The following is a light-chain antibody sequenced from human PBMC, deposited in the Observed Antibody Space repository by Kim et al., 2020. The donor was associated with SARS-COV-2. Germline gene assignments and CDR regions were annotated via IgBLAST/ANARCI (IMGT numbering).Light chain of an antibody. V-gene: IGLV1-44*01. Sequence: QSVLTQPPSASGTPGQRVTISCSGSRSNIGSNTVNWYHQYPGTAPKLLIYSNDQRPSGVPDRFSGSKSGTSASLAISGLQSEDEGHYYCAAWDDSLDAHVFGPGTKVTVL. CDR2: SND. CDR3: AAWDDSLDAHV. CDR1: RSNIGSNT. J-gene: IGLJ1*01.